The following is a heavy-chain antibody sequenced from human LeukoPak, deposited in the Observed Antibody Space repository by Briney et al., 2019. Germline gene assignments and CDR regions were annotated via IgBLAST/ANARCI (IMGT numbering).Heavy chain of an antibody. CDR1: GFTFSSYG. J-gene: IGHJ6*03. V-gene: IGHV3-21*01. CDR2: ISSSSYI. Sequence: PGGSLRLSCAASGFTFSSYGIHWVRQAPGKGLEWVSSISSSSYIYYADSVKGRFTISRDNAKNSLYLQMNSLRAEDTAVYYCARDGREGYYYYYYMDVWGKGTTVTVSS. CDR3: ARDGREGYYYYYYMDV. D-gene: IGHD1-26*01.